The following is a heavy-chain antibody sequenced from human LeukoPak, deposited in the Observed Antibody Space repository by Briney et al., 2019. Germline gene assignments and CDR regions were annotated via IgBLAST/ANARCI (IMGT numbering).Heavy chain of an antibody. V-gene: IGHV4-4*07. Sequence: SETLSLTCTVSGGSISSFYWNWIRQPAGKGLEWIGRMSASGSTIYNPSLTSRVTMSVDASKNHIYLSLSSVTAADTAAYYCARGFQYSSSWYGGFDPWGQGILVTVSS. CDR1: GGSISSFY. J-gene: IGHJ5*02. D-gene: IGHD6-13*01. CDR2: MSASGST. CDR3: ARGFQYSSSWYGGFDP.